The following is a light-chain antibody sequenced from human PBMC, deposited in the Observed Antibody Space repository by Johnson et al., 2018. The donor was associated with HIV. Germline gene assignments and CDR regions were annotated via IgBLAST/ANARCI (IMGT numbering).Light chain of an antibody. V-gene: IGLV1-51*01. CDR1: TSNFENYY. CDR2: ENN. Sequence: HSVLTQPPSVSAAPGQKVTISCSGSTSNFENYYVSWYQHLPGTAPKLLIYENNKRPSGIPDRFSGSKSGTSATLGITGLKTGDDADYYCGTWDSSLSAGGVFGTGTKVTVL. CDR3: GTWDSSLSAGGV. J-gene: IGLJ1*01.